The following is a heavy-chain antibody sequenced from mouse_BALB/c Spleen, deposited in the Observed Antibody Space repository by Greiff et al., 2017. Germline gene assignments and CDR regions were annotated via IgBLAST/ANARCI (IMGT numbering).Heavy chain of an antibody. CDR1: GYSITSDYA. V-gene: IGHV3-2*02. CDR3: ARGHYYGSSSYWYFDV. D-gene: IGHD1-1*01. J-gene: IGHJ1*01. CDR2: ISYSGST. Sequence: EVKLQESGPGLVKPSQSLSLTCTVTGYSITSDYAWNWIRQFPGNTLEWMGYISYSGSTSYNPSLKSRIAITRDTSKNQFFLQLNSVTTEDTATYYCARGHYYGSSSYWYFDVWGAGTTVTVSS.